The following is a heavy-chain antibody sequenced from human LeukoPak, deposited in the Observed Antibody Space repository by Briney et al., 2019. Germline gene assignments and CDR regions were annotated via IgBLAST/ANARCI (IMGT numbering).Heavy chain of an antibody. CDR2: ISAYNGNT. V-gene: IGHV1-18*01. D-gene: IGHD2-2*02. CDR1: GYTFTSYG. CDR3: ARGGAFVVVPAAIGNWFDP. J-gene: IGHJ5*02. Sequence: ASVKVSCKASGYTFTSYGISWVRQAPGQGLEWMGWISAYNGNTNYAQKLQGRVIMTTDTSTSTAYMELRSLRSDDTAVYYCARGGAFVVVPAAIGNWFDPWGQGTLVTVSS.